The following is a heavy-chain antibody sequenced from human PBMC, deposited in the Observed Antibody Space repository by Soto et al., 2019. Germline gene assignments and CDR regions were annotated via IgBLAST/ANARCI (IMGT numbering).Heavy chain of an antibody. Sequence: QVQLQESGPGLVKPSQTLSLTCTVSGGSISSGGYYWSWIRQHPGKGLEWIGYIYYSGSTYYNPSLKRRFTISVVTSKNQFSLKLSSVTAADTAVYYCARASDSSGYYYVDYWGQGTLVTVSS. J-gene: IGHJ4*02. CDR1: GGSISSGGYY. CDR2: IYYSGST. D-gene: IGHD3-22*01. CDR3: ARASDSSGYYYVDY. V-gene: IGHV4-31*03.